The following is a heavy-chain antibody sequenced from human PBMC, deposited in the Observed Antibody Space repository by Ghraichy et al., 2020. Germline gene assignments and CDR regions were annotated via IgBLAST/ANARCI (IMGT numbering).Heavy chain of an antibody. Sequence: SETLSLTCTVSGGSISSSSYYWGWIRQPPGKGLEWIGSIYYSGSTYYNPSLKSRVTISVDTSKNQFSLKLSSVTAADTAVYYCATGRYYDFWSGYFTLDRYNWFDPWGQGTLVTVSS. CDR3: ATGRYYDFWSGYFTLDRYNWFDP. V-gene: IGHV4-39*01. D-gene: IGHD3-3*01. CDR2: IYYSGST. CDR1: GGSISSSSYY. J-gene: IGHJ5*02.